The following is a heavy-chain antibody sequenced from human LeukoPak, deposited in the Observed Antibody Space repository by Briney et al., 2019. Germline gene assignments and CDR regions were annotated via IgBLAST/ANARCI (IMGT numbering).Heavy chain of an antibody. CDR1: GYTFICYY. Sequence: ASVKVSCKASGYTFICYYIHWVRQAPGQGLEGMGIINPSGGSTSYAQKFQGRVTMTRDTSTSTVYMELSSLRSEDTAVYYCARHHSSGYLDAFDIWGQGTMVTVSS. V-gene: IGHV1-46*01. CDR3: ARHHSSGYLDAFDI. D-gene: IGHD3-22*01. CDR2: INPSGGST. J-gene: IGHJ3*02.